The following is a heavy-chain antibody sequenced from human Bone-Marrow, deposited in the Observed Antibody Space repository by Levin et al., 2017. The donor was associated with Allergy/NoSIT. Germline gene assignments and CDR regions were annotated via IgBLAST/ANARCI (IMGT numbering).Heavy chain of an antibody. CDR2: ISSSGSTI. CDR3: AREGDGYKYPTGYFDY. J-gene: IGHJ4*02. D-gene: IGHD5-24*01. Sequence: GESLKISCAASGFTFSSYEMNWVRQAPGKGLEWVSYISSSGSTIYYADSVKGRFTISRDNAKNSLYLQMNSLRAEDTAVYYCAREGDGYKYPTGYFDYWGQGTLVTVSS. V-gene: IGHV3-48*03. CDR1: GFTFSSYE.